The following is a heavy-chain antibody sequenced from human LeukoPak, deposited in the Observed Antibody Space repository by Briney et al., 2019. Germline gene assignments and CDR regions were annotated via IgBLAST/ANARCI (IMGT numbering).Heavy chain of an antibody. D-gene: IGHD3-3*01. Sequence: ASVKVSCKASGGTFSSHAIAWVRQAPGQGPEWMGGIIPISGSATYAQKFQGRVTISTDESTSTAYMELRSLRSDDTAVYYCAFCITIFCAGKWDVWGKGTTVTVSS. CDR2: IIPISGSA. V-gene: IGHV1-69*05. J-gene: IGHJ6*04. CDR3: AFCITIFCAGKWDV. CDR1: GGTFSSHA.